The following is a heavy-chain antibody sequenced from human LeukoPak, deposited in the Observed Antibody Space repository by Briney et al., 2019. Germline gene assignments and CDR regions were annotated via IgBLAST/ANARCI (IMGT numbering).Heavy chain of an antibody. J-gene: IGHJ5*02. D-gene: IGHD5-24*01. CDR2: INTNSGGT. V-gene: IGHV1-2*02. Sequence: ASVKVSCKASGYTFAGYYIHCGRETPGQGLEWMGWINTNSGGTTYAQNLLGRVTMTRDTSISTAYMELSRLTSDDTAVYYCAREDGHSPDPWGQGTLVTVSS. CDR3: AREDGHSPDP. CDR1: GYTFAGYY.